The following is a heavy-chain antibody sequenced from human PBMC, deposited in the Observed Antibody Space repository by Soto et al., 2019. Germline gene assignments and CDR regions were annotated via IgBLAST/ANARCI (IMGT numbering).Heavy chain of an antibody. CDR2: ISSSSGTI. J-gene: IGHJ4*02. V-gene: IGHV3-48*02. CDR3: AREVFDSSGYYSIFDY. CDR1: GFTFSSYS. D-gene: IGHD3-22*01. Sequence: GGSLRLSCAASGFTFSSYSMNWVRQAPGKGLEWVSYISSSSGTIYYADSVKGRFTISRDNAKNSLYLQMNSLRDEDTAVYYCAREVFDSSGYYSIFDYWGQGTLVTVSS.